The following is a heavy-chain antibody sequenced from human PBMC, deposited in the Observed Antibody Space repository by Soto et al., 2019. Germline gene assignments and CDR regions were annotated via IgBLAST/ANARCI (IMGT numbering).Heavy chain of an antibody. J-gene: IGHJ4*02. D-gene: IGHD3-3*01. V-gene: IGHV1-46*03. CDR2: ISPSGGST. CDR3: ARGPAIVGVVIMGPYFDY. Sequence: VACRGSGYTVTSYIMLGVRQATGQGLEWMGIISPSGGSTSYAQKFQGRVTLTRDTSTSRVSMELRSLRSEDTAVYYCARGPAIVGVVIMGPYFDYWGKRPLVTVSS. CDR1: GYTVTSYI.